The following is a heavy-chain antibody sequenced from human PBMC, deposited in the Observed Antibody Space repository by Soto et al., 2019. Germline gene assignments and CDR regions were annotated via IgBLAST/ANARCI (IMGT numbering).Heavy chain of an antibody. D-gene: IGHD6-19*01. J-gene: IGHJ5*02. Sequence: RLSCAASGFTFSSYAMSWVRQAPGKGLEWVSAISGSGGSTYYADSVKGRFTISRDNSKNTLYLQMNSLRAEDTAVYYCAKSKRRIAVAGTDNWFDPWGQGTLVTVSS. V-gene: IGHV3-23*01. CDR1: GFTFSSYA. CDR3: AKSKRRIAVAGTDNWFDP. CDR2: ISGSGGST.